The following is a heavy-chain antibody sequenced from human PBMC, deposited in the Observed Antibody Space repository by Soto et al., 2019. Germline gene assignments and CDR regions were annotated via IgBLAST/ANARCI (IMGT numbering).Heavy chain of an antibody. Sequence: QVQLVQSGAEVKKPGSSVKVSCKASGGTFSTYTITLVRQAPGQGLEWMGRIIPIIGIINYAQKFQGRVTNRAEKLTGTAYMELTGVKSDDSAVYYCAGDPDRHYSESHASSYPWGQGALVTVSA. V-gene: IGHV1-69*08. D-gene: IGHD3-16*01. CDR2: IIPIIGII. CDR1: GGTFSTYT. CDR3: AGDPDRHYSESHASSYP. J-gene: IGHJ5*02.